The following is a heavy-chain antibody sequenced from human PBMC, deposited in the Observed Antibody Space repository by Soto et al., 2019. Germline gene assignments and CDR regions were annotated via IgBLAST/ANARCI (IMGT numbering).Heavy chain of an antibody. Sequence: SETLSLTCTVSGGSISSGGYYWSWIRQHPGKGLEWIGYIYYSGSTYYNPSLKSRVTISVDTSKNQFSLKLSSVTAADTAVYYCARRTGFGEFPGDMDVWGQGTTVTVSS. CDR2: IYYSGST. CDR1: GGSISSGGYY. D-gene: IGHD3-10*01. J-gene: IGHJ6*02. CDR3: ARRTGFGEFPGDMDV. V-gene: IGHV4-31*03.